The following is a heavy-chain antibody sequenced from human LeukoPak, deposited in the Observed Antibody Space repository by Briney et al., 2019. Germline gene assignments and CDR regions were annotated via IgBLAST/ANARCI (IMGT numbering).Heavy chain of an antibody. CDR2: IYYSGST. V-gene: IGHV4-59*01. D-gene: IGHD3-10*01. CDR3: ARATMVRGVINGWFDP. J-gene: IGHJ5*02. CDR1: GGSISSYY. Sequence: SETLSLTCTVSGGSISSYYWSWIRQPPGKGLEWIGYIYYSGSTNYNPSLKSRVTISVDTSKNQFSLKLSSVTAADTAVYYCARATMVRGVINGWFDPWGQGTLVTVSS.